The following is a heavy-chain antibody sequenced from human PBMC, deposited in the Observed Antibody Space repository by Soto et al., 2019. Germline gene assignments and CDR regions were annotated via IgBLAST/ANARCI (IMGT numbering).Heavy chain of an antibody. CDR3: AAEPSPVMTTVPTNYYYGMDV. D-gene: IGHD4-17*01. CDR1: GFTFTSSA. CDR2: IVVGSGNT. Sequence: GASVKVSCKASGFTFTSSAVQWVRQARGQRLEWIGWIVVGSGNTNYAQKFQERVTITRDMSTSTAYMELSSLRSEDTAVYYCAAEPSPVMTTVPTNYYYGMDVWGQGTTVTVSS. V-gene: IGHV1-58*01. J-gene: IGHJ6*02.